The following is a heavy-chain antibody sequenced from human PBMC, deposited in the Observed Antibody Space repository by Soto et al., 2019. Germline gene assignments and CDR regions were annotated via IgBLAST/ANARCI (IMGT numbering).Heavy chain of an antibody. D-gene: IGHD6-13*01. CDR1: GGSFSGYY. Sequence: PSETLSLTCAVYGGSFSGYYWSWIRQPPGKGLEWIGEINHSGRTNYNPSLKSRVTISVDTSKNQFSLKLSSVTAADTAVYYCARRLGSSSWYPYYYYGMDVWGQGTTVTVSS. J-gene: IGHJ6*02. CDR2: INHSGRT. CDR3: ARRLGSSSWYPYYYYGMDV. V-gene: IGHV4-34*01.